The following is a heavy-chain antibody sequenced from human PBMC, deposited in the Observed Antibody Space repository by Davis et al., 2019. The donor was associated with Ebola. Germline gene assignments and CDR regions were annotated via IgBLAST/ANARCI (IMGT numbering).Heavy chain of an antibody. CDR3: AKGAEYCGGDCHSPYFYGMDV. Sequence: GESLKISCAASGFTFRNYAMSWVRQAPGKGLEWVSGISGMGGATYYADSVKGRFTISRDNSKHTLYVQMNSLRVEDTAVYYCAKGAEYCGGDCHSPYFYGMDVWGQGTTVTVSS. J-gene: IGHJ6*02. CDR2: ISGMGGAT. D-gene: IGHD2-21*02. CDR1: GFTFRNYA. V-gene: IGHV3-23*01.